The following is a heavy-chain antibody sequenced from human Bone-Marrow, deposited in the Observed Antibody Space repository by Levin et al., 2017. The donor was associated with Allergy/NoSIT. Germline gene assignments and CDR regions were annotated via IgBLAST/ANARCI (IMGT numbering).Heavy chain of an antibody. D-gene: IGHD6-19*01. CDR2: ISGGGGRT. CDR1: GFTFSTYA. Sequence: GGSLRLSCTASGFTFSTYAMSWVRQAPGKGLEWVSSISGGGGRTDYADSVTGRFTISRDNSKNTLYLQMNSLRVEDTAVYYCARGMELWGIIAVGPPFDYWGQGTLVTVSS. J-gene: IGHJ4*02. V-gene: IGHV3-23*01. CDR3: ARGMELWGIIAVGPPFDY.